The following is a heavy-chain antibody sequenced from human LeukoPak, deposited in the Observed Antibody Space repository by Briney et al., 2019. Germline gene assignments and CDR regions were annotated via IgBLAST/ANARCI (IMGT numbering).Heavy chain of an antibody. J-gene: IGHJ4*02. CDR2: IAPYNDNA. V-gene: IGHV1-18*01. Sequence: GASVKVSCKASGYNFATYGIGWVRQAPGQGLEWMGWIAPYNDNANSAQKFQGRLSMTADTSTSTASMELRSLRSDDTAVYYCTRDPRHKYGNFDNWGQGTLVTVSS. CDR1: GYNFATYG. CDR3: TRDPRHKYGNFDN. D-gene: IGHD2/OR15-2a*01.